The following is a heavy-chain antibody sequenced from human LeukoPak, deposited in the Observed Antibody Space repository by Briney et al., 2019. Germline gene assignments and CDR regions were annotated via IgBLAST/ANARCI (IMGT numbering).Heavy chain of an antibody. V-gene: IGHV3-48*01. D-gene: IGHD3-10*01. J-gene: IGHJ3*02. CDR1: GFTFSSYS. Sequence: GGSLRLSCAASGFTFSSYSMNWVRQAPGKGLEWVSYSSSSSSTIYYADSVKGRFTISRDNAKNSLYLQMNSLRAEDTAVYYCARVDGSGSYRAFDIWGQGTMVTVSS. CDR2: SSSSSSTI. CDR3: ARVDGSGSYRAFDI.